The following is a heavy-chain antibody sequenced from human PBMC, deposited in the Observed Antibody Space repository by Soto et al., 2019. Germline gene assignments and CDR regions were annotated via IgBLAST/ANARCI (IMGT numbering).Heavy chain of an antibody. CDR3: ASRPGPDSSGYWEYFDY. Sequence: SVKVSCKASGGTFSSYTISWVRQAPGQGLEWMGRIIPILGIANYAQKFQGRVTITADESTSTAYMELSSLRSEDTAVYYCASRPGPDSSGYWEYFDYWGQGTLVTVSS. V-gene: IGHV1-69*02. J-gene: IGHJ4*02. CDR1: GGTFSSYT. CDR2: IIPILGIA. D-gene: IGHD3-22*01.